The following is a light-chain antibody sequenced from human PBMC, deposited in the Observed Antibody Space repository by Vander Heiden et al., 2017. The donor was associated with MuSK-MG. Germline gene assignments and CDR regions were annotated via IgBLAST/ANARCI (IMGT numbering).Light chain of an antibody. V-gene: IGKV1-39*01. CDR1: QSISSY. CDR2: AAF. CDR3: QQSDSTSRT. J-gene: IGKJ1*01. Sequence: DIQMTQSPSSLSASVGDRVTITCRASQSISSYLNWYQVKPGKAPKLLIYAAFSLQSGVPSRFSGSGSGTDFTLTISMLHPEDFATYYCQQSDSTSRTFGQGTKVEIK.